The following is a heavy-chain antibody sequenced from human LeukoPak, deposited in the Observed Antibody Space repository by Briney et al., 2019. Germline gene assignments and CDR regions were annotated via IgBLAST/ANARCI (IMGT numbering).Heavy chain of an antibody. J-gene: IGHJ4*02. V-gene: IGHV3-21*01. CDR2: ISSSSYI. Sequence: GGSLRLSCAASGFTFSSYSMNWVRQAPGKGLEWVSSISSSSYIYYADSVKGRFTISRDNAKNSLYLQMNSLRAEDTAVYYCARDLGDANFDYWGQGTLVTVSS. D-gene: IGHD3-10*01. CDR1: GFTFSSYS. CDR3: ARDLGDANFDY.